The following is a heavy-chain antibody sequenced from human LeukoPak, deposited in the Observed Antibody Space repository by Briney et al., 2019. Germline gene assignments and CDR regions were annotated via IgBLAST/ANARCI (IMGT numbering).Heavy chain of an antibody. V-gene: IGHV4-59*01. CDR2: IYYSGST. CDR1: GGSISSYY. Sequence: PSETLSLTSTVSGGSISSYYWSWIRQPPGKGLEWIGYIYYSGSTNYNPSLKSRVTISVDTSKSQFSLKLSSVTAADTAVYYCARDRRWAFDYWGQGTLVTVSS. J-gene: IGHJ4*02. D-gene: IGHD4-23*01. CDR3: ARDRRWAFDY.